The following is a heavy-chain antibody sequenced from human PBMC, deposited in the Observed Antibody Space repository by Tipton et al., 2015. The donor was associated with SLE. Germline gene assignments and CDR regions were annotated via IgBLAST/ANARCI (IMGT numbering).Heavy chain of an antibody. CDR3: ARGALDGYDFWSGYYHGTSRDGMDV. Sequence: SLRLSCAASGFTFSSYSMDWVRQAPGKGLEWVSSISSSSSYIYYADSVKGRFTISRDNAKNSLYLQMNSLRAEDTAVYYCARGALDGYDFWSGYYHGTSRDGMDVWGQGTTVTVSS. CDR1: GFTFSSYS. V-gene: IGHV3-21*01. D-gene: IGHD3-3*01. CDR2: ISSSSSYI. J-gene: IGHJ6*02.